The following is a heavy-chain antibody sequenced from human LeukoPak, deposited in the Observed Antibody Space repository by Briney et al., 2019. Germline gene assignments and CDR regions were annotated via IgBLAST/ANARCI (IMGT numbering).Heavy chain of an antibody. CDR1: GGSISSYY. V-gene: IGHV4-59*01. D-gene: IGHD3-10*01. CDR2: IYYSGST. Sequence: SETLSLTCTVSGGSISSYYWSWIRQPPGKGLEWIGYIYYSGSTNYNPTLKSRVTISVDTSKNQFSLKLSSVTAADTAVYYCARGHLSVFLAFDIWGQGTMVTVSS. J-gene: IGHJ3*02. CDR3: ARGHLSVFLAFDI.